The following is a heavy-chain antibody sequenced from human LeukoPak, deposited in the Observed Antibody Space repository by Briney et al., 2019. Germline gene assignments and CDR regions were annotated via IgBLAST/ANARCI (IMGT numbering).Heavy chain of an antibody. CDR2: INPSGGST. D-gene: IGHD2-15*01. J-gene: IGHJ6*02. Sequence: GASVKVSCKASGYTFTSYYMHWVRQAPGQGLEWMGIINPSGGSTSYAQKFQGRVTMTRDTSTSTVYMELSSLRSEDTAVYYCARDRPYCSGGSCYWALYYYYGMDVWGQGTTVTVSS. CDR3: ARDRPYCSGGSCYWALYYYYGMDV. CDR1: GYTFTSYY. V-gene: IGHV1-46*01.